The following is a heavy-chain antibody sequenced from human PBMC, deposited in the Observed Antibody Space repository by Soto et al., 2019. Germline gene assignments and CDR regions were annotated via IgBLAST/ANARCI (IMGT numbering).Heavy chain of an antibody. CDR1: GYTFTSYA. D-gene: IGHD4-4*01. Sequence: ASVKVSCKASGYTFTSYAMHWVRQAPGQRLEWMGWINAGNGNTKYSRKFQGRVTITRDTSASTAYMELSSLRSEDTAVYYCARERYSNYDYYYYGMDVWGQGTTVTVSS. CDR2: INAGNGNT. CDR3: ARERYSNYDYYYYGMDV. J-gene: IGHJ6*02. V-gene: IGHV1-3*01.